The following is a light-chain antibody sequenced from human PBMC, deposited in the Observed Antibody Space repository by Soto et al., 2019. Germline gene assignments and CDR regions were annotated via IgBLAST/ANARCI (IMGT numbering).Light chain of an antibody. V-gene: IGKV3-11*01. CDR1: QSVGTF. Sequence: EIVLTQSPATLSLSPGERATLSCGASQSVGTFFAWYQQKPGQAPRLLIYDASNRATGIPARFSGSGSGTDFTLNISSLQSEDFAVYYCQQYNNWPITFGQGTRLEIK. J-gene: IGKJ5*01. CDR3: QQYNNWPIT. CDR2: DAS.